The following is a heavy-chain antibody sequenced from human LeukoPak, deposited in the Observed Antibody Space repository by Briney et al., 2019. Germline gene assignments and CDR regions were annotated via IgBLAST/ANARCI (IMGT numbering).Heavy chain of an antibody. V-gene: IGHV1-2*02. CDR1: GYTFTGYY. CDR3: ARDEYDSSGYYSWFDP. J-gene: IGHJ5*02. Sequence: ASVKVSCKASGYTFTGYYMHWVRQAPGQGLEWMGGINPNSGGTNYAQKFQGRVTMTRDTSISTAYMELSRLRSDDTAVYYCARDEYDSSGYYSWFDPWGQGTLVTVSS. CDR2: INPNSGGT. D-gene: IGHD3-22*01.